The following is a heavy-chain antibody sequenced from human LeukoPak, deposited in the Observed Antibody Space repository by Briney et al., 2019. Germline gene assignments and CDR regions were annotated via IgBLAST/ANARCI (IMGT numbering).Heavy chain of an antibody. Sequence: GGSLRLSCAASGFTVSSNYMSWVRQAPGKGLEWVSVIYSGGNTYYADSVKGRFTISRDNSKNTFYLQMNSLRAEDTAVYYCARAEYFGTGSYSYYFDYWGQGTLVTVSS. CDR1: GFTVSSNY. CDR3: ARAEYFGTGSYSYYFDY. D-gene: IGHD3-10*01. CDR2: IYSGGNT. V-gene: IGHV3-53*01. J-gene: IGHJ4*02.